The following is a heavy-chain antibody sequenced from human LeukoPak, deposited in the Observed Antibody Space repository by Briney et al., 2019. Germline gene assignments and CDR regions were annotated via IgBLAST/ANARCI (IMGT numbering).Heavy chain of an antibody. D-gene: IGHD3-22*01. J-gene: IGHJ4*02. V-gene: IGHV3-23*01. CDR3: ARDYYYDSSGYPDY. CDR2: ISGSGGST. Sequence: PGGSLRLSCAASGFTFSSYAMSWVRQAPGKGLEWVSAISGSGGSTYYADSVKGRFTISRDNSKNTLYLQMNSLRAEDTAVCYCARDYYYDSSGYPDYWGQGTLVTVSS. CDR1: GFTFSSYA.